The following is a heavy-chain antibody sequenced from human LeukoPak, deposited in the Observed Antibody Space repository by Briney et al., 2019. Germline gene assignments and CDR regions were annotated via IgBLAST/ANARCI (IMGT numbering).Heavy chain of an antibody. V-gene: IGHV4-61*02. CDR1: GGSISSGSYY. D-gene: IGHD6-13*01. CDR3: ARTAAAGDYYYYYMDV. Sequence: SETLSLTCTVSGGSISSGSYYWSWIRQPAGKGLEWIGRIYTSGSTNYNPSLKSRVTISVDTSKNQFSLKLSSVTAADTAVYYRARTAAAGDYYYYYMDVWGKGTTVTVSS. J-gene: IGHJ6*03. CDR2: IYTSGST.